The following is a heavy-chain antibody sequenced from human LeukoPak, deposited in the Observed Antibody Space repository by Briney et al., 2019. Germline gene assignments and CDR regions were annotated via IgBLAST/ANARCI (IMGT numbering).Heavy chain of an antibody. J-gene: IGHJ3*01. D-gene: IGHD1-26*01. CDR1: GYSFTSYW. CDR3: ARRYGTASDVFDF. Sequence: GESLKISCKGSGYSFTSYWIGWVRQMPGKGLEWMGIIYPGDSDTRYSPSFQGQVTISVDKSISTAYLQWSNLKTSDSAIYYCARRYGTASDVFDFWGQGTMVTV. CDR2: IYPGDSDT. V-gene: IGHV5-51*01.